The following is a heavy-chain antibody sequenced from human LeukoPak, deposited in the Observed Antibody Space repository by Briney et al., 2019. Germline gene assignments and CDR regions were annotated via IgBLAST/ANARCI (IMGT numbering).Heavy chain of an antibody. V-gene: IGHV4-4*07. Sequence: SETLSLTCTVSGGSFSSYYWSWIRQPAGKGLEWIGRIYTSGSTNYNPSLKSRVTMSVDTSKNQFSLKLSSVTAADTAVYYCAGLRWLGSGYYYYGMDVWGQGTTVTVSS. D-gene: IGHD6-19*01. CDR3: AGLRWLGSGYYYYGMDV. CDR2: IYTSGST. J-gene: IGHJ6*02. CDR1: GGSFSSYY.